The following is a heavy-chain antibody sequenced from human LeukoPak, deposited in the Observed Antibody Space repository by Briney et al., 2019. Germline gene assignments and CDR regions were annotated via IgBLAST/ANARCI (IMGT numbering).Heavy chain of an antibody. J-gene: IGHJ4*02. CDR2: IKQDGSEK. CDR1: GFTISSYW. CDR3: ARVLLAAGMDY. Sequence: GGSLRLSCAASGFTISSYWMNWVRQAPGKGLEWVANIKQDGSEKKYVDSVKGRFTISRDNAKNSLYLQMNSLRAEDTAVYYCARVLLAAGMDYWGQGTLVTVSS. V-gene: IGHV3-7*04. D-gene: IGHD6-13*01.